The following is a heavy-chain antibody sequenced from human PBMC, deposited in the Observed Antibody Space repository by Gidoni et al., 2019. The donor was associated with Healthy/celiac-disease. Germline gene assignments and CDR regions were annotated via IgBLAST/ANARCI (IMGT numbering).Heavy chain of an antibody. CDR2: LSGSGGST. CDR1: GFTFSSYA. Sequence: EVQLVESGGGWVQPGGSVRLSCAASGFTFSSYAMSWVRQAPGKGLEWVAALSGSGGSTYYSDSVKGRFTISSDNSKNTLYLQMNSLRAEDTAVYYCAKDGRITMIVVVITDPYYFDYWGQGTLVTVTS. CDR3: AKDGRITMIVVVITDPYYFDY. D-gene: IGHD3-22*01. V-gene: IGHV3-23*04. J-gene: IGHJ4*02.